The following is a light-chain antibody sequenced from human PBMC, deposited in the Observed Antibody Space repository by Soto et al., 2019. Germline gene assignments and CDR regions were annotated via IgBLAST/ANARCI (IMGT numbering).Light chain of an antibody. CDR1: QSVSSSY. CDR2: GAS. Sequence: PGEKATLSCRASQSVSSSYLAWYQQKPGQAPRLLIYGASSRATGIPDRFSGSGSGTDFTLTVSRLEPEDFAVYYCQQFGSSSWTFGQGTKVEIK. V-gene: IGKV3-20*01. J-gene: IGKJ1*01. CDR3: QQFGSSSWT.